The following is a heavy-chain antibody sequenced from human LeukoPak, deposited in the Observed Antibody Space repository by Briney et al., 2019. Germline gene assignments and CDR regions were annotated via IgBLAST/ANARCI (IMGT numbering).Heavy chain of an antibody. CDR1: GGFISSYY. V-gene: IGHV4-59*01. CDR2: IYYSGST. Sequence: PSETLSLTCTVSGGFISSYYWSWIRQPPGKGLEWIGYIYYSGSTNYNPSLKSRVTISVDTSKNQFSLKLSSVTAADTAVYYCARGLLDGYTHPAAFDIWGQGTMVTVSS. J-gene: IGHJ3*02. D-gene: IGHD5-24*01. CDR3: ARGLLDGYTHPAAFDI.